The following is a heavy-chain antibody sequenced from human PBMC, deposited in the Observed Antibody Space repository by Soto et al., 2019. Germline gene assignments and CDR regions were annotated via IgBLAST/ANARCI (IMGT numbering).Heavy chain of an antibody. V-gene: IGHV3-30*18. CDR1: GFTFSSYG. CDR3: AKSGYSSSWYWFDP. Sequence: GGSLRLSCAASGFTFSSYGMHWVRQAPGKGLEWVAVISYDGSSEYYADSVKGRFTISRDNSKNTLSLQMNSLGVEDTAVYYCAKSGYSSSWYWFDPWGQGTLVTVSS. J-gene: IGHJ5*02. CDR2: ISYDGSSE. D-gene: IGHD6-13*01.